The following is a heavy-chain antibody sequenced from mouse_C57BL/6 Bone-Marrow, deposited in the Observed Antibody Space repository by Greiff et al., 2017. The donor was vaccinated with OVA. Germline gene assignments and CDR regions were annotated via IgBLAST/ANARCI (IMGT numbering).Heavy chain of an antibody. Sequence: QVQLKESGAELVKPGASVKISCKASGYAFSSYWMNWVKQRPGKGLEWIGQIYPGDGDTNYNGKFKGKATLTADKSSSTAYMQLSSLTSEDSAVYFGARKEYYYGSSGFAYWGQGTLVTVSA. D-gene: IGHD1-1*01. J-gene: IGHJ3*01. CDR1: GYAFSSYW. CDR2: IYPGDGDT. V-gene: IGHV1-80*01. CDR3: ARKEYYYGSSGFAY.